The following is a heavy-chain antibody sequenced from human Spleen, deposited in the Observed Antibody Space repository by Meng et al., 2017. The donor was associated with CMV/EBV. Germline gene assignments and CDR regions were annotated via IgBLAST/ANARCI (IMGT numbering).Heavy chain of an antibody. CDR2: ISYDGSNK. CDR3: ARGKGLTPDY. D-gene: IGHD2-15*01. J-gene: IGHJ4*02. CDR1: GFTFSHYA. V-gene: IGHV3-30-3*01. Sequence: GGSLRLSCTGSGFTFSHYAIHWVRQAPGKGLEWVAVISYDGSNKYYADSVKGRFTISRDNSKTTLYLQMNSLRAEDTALYYCARGKGLTPDYWGQGTLVTVSS.